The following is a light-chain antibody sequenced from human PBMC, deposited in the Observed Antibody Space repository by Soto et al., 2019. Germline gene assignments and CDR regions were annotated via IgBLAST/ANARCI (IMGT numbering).Light chain of an antibody. CDR1: QTISSNN. CDR3: QQYGSWT. CDR2: GTS. V-gene: IGKV3-20*01. J-gene: IGKJ1*01. Sequence: EIVLTQSPGTLSVSPGERATLSCRASQTISSNNLAWYQQKPGQAPSLLIYGTSSRATGIPDRFSGSGSGTDFTLTISRLEAEDSAIYYCQQYGSWTFGQGTKVEIK.